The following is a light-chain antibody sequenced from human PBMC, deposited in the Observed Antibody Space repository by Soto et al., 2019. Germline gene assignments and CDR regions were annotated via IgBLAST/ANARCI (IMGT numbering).Light chain of an antibody. V-gene: IGKV1-12*01. CDR3: QQASTFPNT. J-gene: IGKJ2*01. CDR2: AAS. CDR1: QDIVKW. Sequence: DIQMTQSPSSVSSSVGDRVTITCRASQDIVKWLAWYQQKPGKAPELLINAASNLQTGVPSRFSGSGSGTDFTLAITNVQPEDVASYYCQQASTFPNTFGQGTKLEIK.